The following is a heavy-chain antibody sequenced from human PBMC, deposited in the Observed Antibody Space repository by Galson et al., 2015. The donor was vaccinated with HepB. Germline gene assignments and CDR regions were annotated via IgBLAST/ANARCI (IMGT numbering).Heavy chain of an antibody. CDR1: GYTFTSYG. CDR3: ATHLAAAGLYYYYYGMDV. Sequence: SVKVSCKASGYTFTSYGISWVRQAPGQGLEWMGWISAYNGNTNYAQKLQGRVTMTTDTSTDTAYMELSSLRSEDTAVYYCATHLAAAGLYYYYYGMDVWGQGTTVTVSS. CDR2: ISAYNGNT. D-gene: IGHD6-13*01. V-gene: IGHV1-18*04. J-gene: IGHJ6*02.